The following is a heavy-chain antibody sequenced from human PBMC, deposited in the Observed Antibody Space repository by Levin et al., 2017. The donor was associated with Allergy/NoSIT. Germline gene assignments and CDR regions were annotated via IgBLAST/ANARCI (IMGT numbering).Heavy chain of an antibody. CDR1: GFTFSSYG. V-gene: IGHV3-33*01. D-gene: IGHD3-10*01. Sequence: PGGSLRLSCAASGFTFSSYGMHWVRQAPGKGLEWVAVIWYDGSNKYYADSVKGRFTISRDNSKNTLYLQMNSLRAEDTAVYYCARDLRQSGWFDPLGPGNPGHRLL. J-gene: IGHJ5*02. CDR3: ARDLRQSGWFDP. CDR2: IWYDGSNK.